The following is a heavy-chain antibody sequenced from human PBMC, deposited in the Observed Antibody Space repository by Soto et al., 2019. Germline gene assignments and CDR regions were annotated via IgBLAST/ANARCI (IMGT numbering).Heavy chain of an antibody. CDR1: GFTFSSYG. J-gene: IGHJ3*02. V-gene: IGHV3-33*01. CDR3: AREDLAVAGTGRAFDI. CDR2: IWYDGSNK. D-gene: IGHD6-19*01. Sequence: GGSLRLSCAASGFTFSSYGMHWVRQAPGKGLEWVAVIWYDGSNKYYADSVKGRFTISRDNSKNTLYLQMNSLRAEDTAVYYCAREDLAVAGTGRAFDIWGQGTMVTVSS.